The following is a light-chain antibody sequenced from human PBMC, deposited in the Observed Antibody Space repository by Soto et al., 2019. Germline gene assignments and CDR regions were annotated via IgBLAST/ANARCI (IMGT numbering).Light chain of an antibody. CDR3: QQYDILPPT. V-gene: IGKV1-33*01. Sequence: DIQMTQSPSSLSASVGDRVTITCRASQGINNYLIWYQQKPGKAPELLIYDAFSLQTGVSSRFSGGASGTDFTLTISSLQPEDVATYDCQQYDILPPTFGQGTRVEI. J-gene: IGKJ2*01. CDR2: DAF. CDR1: QGINNY.